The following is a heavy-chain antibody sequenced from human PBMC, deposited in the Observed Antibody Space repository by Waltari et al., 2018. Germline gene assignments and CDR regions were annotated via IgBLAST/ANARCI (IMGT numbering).Heavy chain of an antibody. D-gene: IGHD7-27*01. V-gene: IGHV3-74*01. CDR2: VNHDGTHT. J-gene: IGHJ4*02. Sequence: DVELVESGGGIVEPGGSLRLSCVASGFRFADYWMHWVRQDPEKGLLWVSHVNHDGTHTTYADFVKGRFTVSRDNAKNTVFLQMNSLSAEDTAVYFCARDTPGDGIDYWGQGTLVTVSS. CDR1: GFRFADYW. CDR3: ARDTPGDGIDY.